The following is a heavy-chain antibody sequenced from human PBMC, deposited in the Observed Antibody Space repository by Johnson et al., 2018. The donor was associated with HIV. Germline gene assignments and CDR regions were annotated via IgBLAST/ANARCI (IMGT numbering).Heavy chain of an antibody. J-gene: IGHJ3*01. CDR1: RFTFSDYY. Sequence: QVQLVESGGGWVKPGGSLRLSCAASRFTFSDYYMTWIRQAPGKGLEWVSYISSSGNTIYYADAVKGRFTISRDNAKNSLYLQMNNLRVEDTVVDYCASEVDDCILGGVLGQGPIVTVSS. CDR3: ASEVDDCILGGV. D-gene: IGHD2-21*01. CDR2: ISSSGNTI. V-gene: IGHV3-11*04.